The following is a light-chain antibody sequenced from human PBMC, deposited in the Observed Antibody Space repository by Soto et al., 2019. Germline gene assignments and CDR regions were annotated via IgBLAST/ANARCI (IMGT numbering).Light chain of an antibody. V-gene: IGLV2-14*01. CDR1: SSDVGDYDY. CDR2: EVT. J-gene: IGLJ1*01. Sequence: QSALTQPASVSASPGQSITISCTGTSSDVGDYDYVSWYQQSPGKAPKLIIYEVTNRPSGVSNRFSGSKSGNTASLTISGLHAEDEADYYCSSYTSISTQVFGTGTKLTVL. CDR3: SSYTSISTQV.